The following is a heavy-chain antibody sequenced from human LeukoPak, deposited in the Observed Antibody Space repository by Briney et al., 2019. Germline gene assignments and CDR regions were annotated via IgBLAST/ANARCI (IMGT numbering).Heavy chain of an antibody. J-gene: IGHJ4*02. D-gene: IGHD3-10*01. CDR3: AKDQHYGSGSYYNEHLFDY. CDR2: ISHDGIRQ. V-gene: IGHV3-30*18. CDR1: GFTFSSYG. Sequence: PGGSLRLSCVASGFTFSSYGMHWVRQAPGKGLEWVAVISHDGIRQDYADSVKGRFTISRDKFKNTVYLQMNSLRAEDTAVYYCAKDQHYGSGSYYNEHLFDYWGQGTLVTVSS.